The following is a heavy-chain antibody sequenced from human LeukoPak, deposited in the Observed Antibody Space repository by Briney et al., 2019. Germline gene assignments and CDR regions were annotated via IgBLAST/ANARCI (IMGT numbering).Heavy chain of an antibody. D-gene: IGHD5-12*01. Sequence: GGSLRLSCAASGFTVSTNYMTWVRQAPGKGLEWVSVIYSGGTTYYTDSVKGRFSISRDNSKNTLYLQMNSLRAEDTAVYYCARYDYGRSGFDYWGQGTLVTVSS. CDR2: IYSGGTT. J-gene: IGHJ4*02. CDR3: ARYDYGRSGFDY. CDR1: GFTVSTNY. V-gene: IGHV3-66*01.